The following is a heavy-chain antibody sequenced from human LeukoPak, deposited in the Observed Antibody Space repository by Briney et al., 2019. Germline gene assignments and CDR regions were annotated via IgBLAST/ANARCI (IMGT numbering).Heavy chain of an antibody. V-gene: IGHV3-21*01. D-gene: IGHD3-9*01. CDR3: ARVSYDILTGYSYIDY. CDR1: GFTFSSYS. J-gene: IGHJ4*02. CDR2: IRSSSSYI. Sequence: PGGSLRLSCAASGFTFSSYSMNWVRQAPGKGLEWVSSIRSSSSYIYYADSVKGRFTISRDNAKNSLYLQMNSQRAEDTAVYYCARVSYDILTGYSYIDYWGQGTLVTVSS.